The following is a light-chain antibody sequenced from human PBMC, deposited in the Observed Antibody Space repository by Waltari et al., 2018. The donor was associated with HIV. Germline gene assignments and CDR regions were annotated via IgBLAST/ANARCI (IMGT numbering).Light chain of an antibody. V-gene: IGLV2-11*01. CDR3: CSYTGSLHVV. Sequence: QSALTQPRPVSGSPGPSVTISCTGTSRDVGGYNYVSWYQQHPGKAPKLMIYDVSKRPSGVPNRFSGSKSGNTASLTISGLQAEDEADYYCCSYTGSLHVVFGGGTKLTVL. CDR1: SRDVGGYNY. CDR2: DVS. J-gene: IGLJ2*01.